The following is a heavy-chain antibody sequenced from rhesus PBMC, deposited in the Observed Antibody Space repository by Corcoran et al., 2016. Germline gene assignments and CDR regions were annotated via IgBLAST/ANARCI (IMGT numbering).Heavy chain of an antibody. CDR2: IYGSGSST. J-gene: IGHJ1*01. Sequence: QLQLQESGPGLVKPSETLSVTCAVSGGSISSSYWSWIRQAPGKGLEWIGYIYGSGSSTNYNPSLKSRVTLSVDTSTNQLSLKLSSVTTADTAVYYCARVGGVGKYFEFWGQGALVTVSS. V-gene: IGHV4-169*01. CDR3: ARVGGVGKYFEF. D-gene: IGHD1-44*02. CDR1: GGSISSSY.